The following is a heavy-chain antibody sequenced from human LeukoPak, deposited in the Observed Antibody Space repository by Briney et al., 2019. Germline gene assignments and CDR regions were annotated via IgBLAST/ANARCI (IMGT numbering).Heavy chain of an antibody. CDR1: GESFSGYY. CDR2: VNHSGST. D-gene: IGHD6-19*01. CDR3: ARARGEVAVDY. J-gene: IGHJ4*02. Sequence: PSETLSLTCAVYGESFSGYYWTWIRQPPGKGLEWIGEVNHSGSTNYNPSLKSRVSISADTSKNQFSLKLDSVTAADTAVYYCARARGEVAVDYWGQGTLVTVSS. V-gene: IGHV4-34*01.